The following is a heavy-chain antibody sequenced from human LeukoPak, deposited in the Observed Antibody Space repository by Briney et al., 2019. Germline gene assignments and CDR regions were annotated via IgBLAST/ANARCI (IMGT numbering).Heavy chain of an antibody. D-gene: IGHD1-26*01. V-gene: IGHV1-69*08. CDR3: ARVNLRGSQYNWFDP. J-gene: IGHJ5*02. CDR1: GGTLDTHI. CDR2: ITPIIDTT. Sequence: SVKVSCKASGGTLDTHIFTWVRQAPGQGLEWMGRITPIIDTTKYAQKFQGRMTITADKSTSTIYMELSSLRSDDTAVYYCARVNLRGSQYNWFDPRGQGTLVTVSS.